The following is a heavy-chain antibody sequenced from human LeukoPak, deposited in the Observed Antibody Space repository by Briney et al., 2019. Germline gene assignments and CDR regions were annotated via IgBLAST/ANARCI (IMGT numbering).Heavy chain of an antibody. J-gene: IGHJ4*02. V-gene: IGHV3-7*01. CDR2: IKPDGSET. Sequence: GGSLRLSCAASHFTFTTYWMSWVRQAPGKGLEWVANIKPDGSETYYVDSVKGRFTIPRDNAKNSLYLQMNSLRAEDTAMYYCAREFNSFLADCSGGQCLFMSWGQGVLVTVSS. CDR3: AREFNSFLADCSGGQCLFMS. CDR1: HFTFTTYW. D-gene: IGHD2-15*01.